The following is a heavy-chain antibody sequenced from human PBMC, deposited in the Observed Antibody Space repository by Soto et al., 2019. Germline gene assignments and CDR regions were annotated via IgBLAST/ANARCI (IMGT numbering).Heavy chain of an antibody. CDR2: ISYDGSNK. V-gene: IGHV3-30*18. D-gene: IGHD5-12*01. CDR3: AKLLWLQSDFDY. Sequence: GGSLRLSCAASGFTFSSYGMHWVRQAPGKGLEWVAVISYDGSNKYYADSVKGRFTISRDNSKNTLYLQMNSLRAEDTAVYYCAKLLWLQSDFDYWGQGTLVTVSS. J-gene: IGHJ4*02. CDR1: GFTFSSYG.